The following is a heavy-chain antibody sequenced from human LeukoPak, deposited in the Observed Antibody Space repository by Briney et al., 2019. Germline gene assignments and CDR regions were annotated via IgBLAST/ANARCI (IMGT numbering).Heavy chain of an antibody. J-gene: IGHJ4*02. CDR3: ARDKKVGATNFDY. D-gene: IGHD1-26*01. Sequence: GGSLRLSCAASGFTFSSYWMSWVRQAPGKGPEWVANIKQDGGEIYYVDSVKGRFTISRDNVKNSLYLQMNSLRAEDTAVYYCARDKKVGATNFDYWGQGTLVTVSS. V-gene: IGHV3-7*03. CDR2: IKQDGGEI. CDR1: GFTFSSYW.